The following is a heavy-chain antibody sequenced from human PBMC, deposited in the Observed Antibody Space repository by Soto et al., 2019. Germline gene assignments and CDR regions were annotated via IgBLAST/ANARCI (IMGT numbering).Heavy chain of an antibody. V-gene: IGHV3-23*01. J-gene: IGHJ4*02. Sequence: EVQLLESGGGLVQPGGSLRLSCAASGFTFSSYAMSWVRQAPGKGLEWVSAISGSGGSTYYADSVKGRFTIFRDNSNHTLYLQMNSLRAEDAAVYYCAKDWVLWVGELLNVCDYWGQGTLVTVSS. CDR1: GFTFSSYA. D-gene: IGHD3-10*01. CDR3: AKDWVLWVGELLNVCDY. CDR2: ISGSGGST.